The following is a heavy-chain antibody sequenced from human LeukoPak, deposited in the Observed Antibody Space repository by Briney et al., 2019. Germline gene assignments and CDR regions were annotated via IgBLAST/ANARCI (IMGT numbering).Heavy chain of an antibody. Sequence: SETLSLTCAVSGGSISSGGYSWSWIRQPPGKGLEWIGYIYHSGSTYYNPSLKSRVTISVDRSKNQFSLKLSSVTAADTAVYYCARDDGDYVFDYWGQGTLVTVSS. V-gene: IGHV4-30-2*01. D-gene: IGHD4-17*01. CDR3: ARDDGDYVFDY. CDR2: IYHSGST. J-gene: IGHJ4*02. CDR1: GGSISSGGYS.